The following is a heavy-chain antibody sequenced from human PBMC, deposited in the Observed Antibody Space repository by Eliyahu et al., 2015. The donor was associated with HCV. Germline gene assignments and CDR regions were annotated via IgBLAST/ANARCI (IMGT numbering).Heavy chain of an antibody. V-gene: IGHV3-23*01. J-gene: IGHJ4*02. CDR2: ISSSGGST. CDR3: AKRVSGSYSEFDY. Sequence: EVQLLESGGGLVQPGGSLRLSCAASGFTFSSYAMSWVRQAPGKGLEWASGISSSGGSTYYADSVKGRFTISRDNSKNTLYLQMNSLRAEDTAVYYCAKRVSGSYSEFDYWGQGTLVTVSS. D-gene: IGHD1-26*01. CDR1: GFTFSSYA.